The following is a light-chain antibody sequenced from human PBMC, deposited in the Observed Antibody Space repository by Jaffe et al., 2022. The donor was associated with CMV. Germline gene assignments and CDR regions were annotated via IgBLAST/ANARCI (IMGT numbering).Light chain of an antibody. V-gene: IGKV3-11*01. Sequence: EIVLTQSPATLSLSPGERATLSCRASQSVSSYLAWYQQKPGQAPRLLIYDASNRATGIPGRFSGSGSGTDFSLTISSLEPEDFAVYYCQQRYNWPWTFGQGTKLEIK. CDR1: QSVSSY. J-gene: IGKJ2*02. CDR3: QQRYNWPWT. CDR2: DAS.